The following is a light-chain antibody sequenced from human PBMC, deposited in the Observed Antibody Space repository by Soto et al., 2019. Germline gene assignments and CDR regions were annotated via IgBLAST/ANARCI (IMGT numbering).Light chain of an antibody. J-gene: IGKJ2*01. CDR2: DVS. CDR3: QHRSDRLYT. Sequence: EIVLTQSPATLSLSPGDRATLSCRASQSVTTYLAWYQHKPGQAPRLLIYDVSNRATGIPARFSGSGSGTDFTLTISSLEPEDFAVYYCQHRSDRLYTFGQGTKLEIK. CDR1: QSVTTY. V-gene: IGKV3-11*01.